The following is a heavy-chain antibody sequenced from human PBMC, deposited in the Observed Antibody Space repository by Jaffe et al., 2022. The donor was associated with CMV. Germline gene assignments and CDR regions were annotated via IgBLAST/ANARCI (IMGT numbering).Heavy chain of an antibody. V-gene: IGHV4-39*01. CDR1: GGSISSSTYY. D-gene: IGHD3-9*01. Sequence: QLQLQESGPGLVKPSETLSLTCTVSGGSISSSTYYWGWIRQPPGKGLEWIGTIYYSGTTYYNPPLKSRVTISADMSKNQFSLNLSSVTAADTAVYYCARRSYDSKSPDLWGQGTLVTVSS. J-gene: IGHJ4*02. CDR2: IYYSGTT. CDR3: ARRSYDSKSPDL.